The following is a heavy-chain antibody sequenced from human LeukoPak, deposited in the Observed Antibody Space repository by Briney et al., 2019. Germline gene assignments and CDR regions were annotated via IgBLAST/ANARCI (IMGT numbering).Heavy chain of an antibody. Sequence: GGSLRLSWAASGFTFSTYAISSDRQTPGKWLEWVSSIAGSDAGTYYADSVKGRYTISRDNSKHTLYLQMNSLRAEDTAVYYCAKDQEGDSSGWYVRLYYFEYWGQGTLVTVSS. CDR2: IAGSDAGT. D-gene: IGHD6-19*01. J-gene: IGHJ4*02. V-gene: IGHV3-23*01. CDR1: GFTFSTYA. CDR3: AKDQEGDSSGWYVRLYYFEY.